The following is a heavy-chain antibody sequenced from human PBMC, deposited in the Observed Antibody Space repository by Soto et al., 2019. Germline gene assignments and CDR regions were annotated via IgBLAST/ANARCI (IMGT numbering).Heavy chain of an antibody. Sequence: SLILSFSSSFFPLSSYAMHWVRQAPVKGLSFVAGISSSGRNKYYADSVKGRFTISRDNSKNTLYLQMNRRRAEDTAVYYCARDGCDSSGYLDYWGRGTLVTVS. CDR2: ISSSGRNK. D-gene: IGHD3-22*01. CDR3: ARDGCDSSGYLDY. CDR1: FFPLSSYA. J-gene: IGHJ4*02. V-gene: IGHV3-30*01.